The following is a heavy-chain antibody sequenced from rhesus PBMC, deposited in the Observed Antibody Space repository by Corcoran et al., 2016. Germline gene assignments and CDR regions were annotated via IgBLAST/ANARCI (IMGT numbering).Heavy chain of an antibody. CDR3: ARDIGTDY. V-gene: IGHV4S10*01. CDR1: GGSISDSYR. J-gene: IGHJ4*01. D-gene: IGHD1-1*01. Sequence: QVQLQESGPGVVKPSETLSLTCAVSGGSISDSYRWRWIRQPPGKGLEWIGYIYGSSTSTNDNPSLKSRVTISKDTSKNQFSLKLSSVTAADTAVYYCARDIGTDYWGQGVLVTVSS. CDR2: IYGSSTST.